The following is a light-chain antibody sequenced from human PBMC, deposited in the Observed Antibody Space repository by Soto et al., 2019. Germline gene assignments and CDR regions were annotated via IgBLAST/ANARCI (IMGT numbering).Light chain of an antibody. J-gene: IGKJ1*01. CDR2: DAF. CDR1: QSVDNW. Sequence: DIQMTQSPPTLSASVGDRVTITCRASQSVDNWLAWYQQKPGKAPELLIYDAFSLKSGVSSRFSGSRSGTEFALTISSLQPDDSATYYCQRYDSPPPTFGQGTKVDIK. V-gene: IGKV1-5*01. CDR3: QRYDSPPPT.